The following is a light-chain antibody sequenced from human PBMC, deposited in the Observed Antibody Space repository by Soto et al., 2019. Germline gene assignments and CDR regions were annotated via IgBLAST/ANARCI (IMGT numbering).Light chain of an antibody. Sequence: EIVLTQSPGTVSLSPGERATLSCRASQSVSSYLAWYQQKPGQAPRLLIYGASNRATGIPDRFSGSGSGTDFTLTISRLDPEDFAVYYCQQYNSPLTFGGGTKVDI. CDR3: QQYNSPLT. J-gene: IGKJ4*01. CDR1: QSVSSY. V-gene: IGKV3-20*01. CDR2: GAS.